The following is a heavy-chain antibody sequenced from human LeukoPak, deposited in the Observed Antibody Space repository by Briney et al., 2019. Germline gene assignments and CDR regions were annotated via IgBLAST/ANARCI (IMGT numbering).Heavy chain of an antibody. Sequence: GGSLRLSCAASGFTFSNYAMSWVRQAPGKGLEWVSSISSSSSYIYYADSVKGRFTISRDNAKNSLYLQMNSLRAEDTAVYYCARVGSSWYYLDYWGQGTLVTVSS. CDR2: ISSSSSYI. CDR3: ARVGSSWYYLDY. V-gene: IGHV3-21*01. D-gene: IGHD6-13*01. J-gene: IGHJ4*02. CDR1: GFTFSNYA.